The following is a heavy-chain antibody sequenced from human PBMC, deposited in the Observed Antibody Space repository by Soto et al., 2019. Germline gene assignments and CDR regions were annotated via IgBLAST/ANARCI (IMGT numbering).Heavy chain of an antibody. V-gene: IGHV3-30-3*01. D-gene: IGHD6-13*01. CDR2: ISYDGSNK. CDR1: GFTFSSYA. CDR3: AREKGIATYGMDV. Sequence: PGGSLRLSCAASGFTFSSYAMHWVRQAPGKGLEWVAVISYDGSNKYYADSVKGRFTISRDNSKNTLYLQMNSLRAEDTAVYYCAREKGIATYGMDVWGQGTTVTVSS. J-gene: IGHJ6*02.